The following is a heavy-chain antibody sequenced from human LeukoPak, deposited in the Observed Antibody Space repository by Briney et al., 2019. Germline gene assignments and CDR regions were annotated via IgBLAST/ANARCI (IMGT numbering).Heavy chain of an antibody. CDR1: GFSFSGYY. J-gene: IGHJ4*02. CDR2: ISSSGGTTI. Sequence: GGSLRLSCAASGFSFSGYYMSWIRQAPGKGLEWISYISSSGGTTIYYADSVKGRFTISRDNAKNSLFLQMNSLRAEDTAVYYCAREKTACGGDCYDSWGQGTLVTVSS. V-gene: IGHV3-11*04. CDR3: AREKTACGGDCYDS. D-gene: IGHD2-21*01.